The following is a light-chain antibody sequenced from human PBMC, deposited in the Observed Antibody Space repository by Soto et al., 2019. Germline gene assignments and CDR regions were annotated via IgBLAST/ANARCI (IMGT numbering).Light chain of an antibody. CDR1: QSIGTF. CDR2: AAS. CDR3: QQSHSIPRT. Sequence: DIQMAQSPSSLSASLGDTVSITCRASQSIGTFLNWYQQSPGKAPKLLIYAASSLQTGVPSRFSGSGSGTVFTLTIGSLQPEDFATYYCQQSHSIPRTFGQGTKVEV. V-gene: IGKV1-39*01. J-gene: IGKJ1*01.